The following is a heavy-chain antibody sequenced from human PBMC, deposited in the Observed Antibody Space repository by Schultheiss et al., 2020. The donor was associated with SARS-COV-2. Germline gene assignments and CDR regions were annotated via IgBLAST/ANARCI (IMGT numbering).Heavy chain of an antibody. CDR3: ARDAEQWLVLDAFDI. CDR1: GYTFTGYY. D-gene: IGHD6-19*01. V-gene: IGHV1-2*02. J-gene: IGHJ3*02. Sequence: ASVKVSCKASGYTFTGYYMHWVRQAPGQGLEWMGWINPNSGGTNYAQKFQGRVTMTRDTSISTAYMELSRLRSDDTAVYYCARDAEQWLVLDAFDIWGQGTMVKVSS. CDR2: INPNSGGT.